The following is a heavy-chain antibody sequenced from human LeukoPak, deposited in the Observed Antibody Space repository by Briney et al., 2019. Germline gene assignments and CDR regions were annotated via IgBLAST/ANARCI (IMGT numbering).Heavy chain of an antibody. V-gene: IGHV3-11*04. J-gene: IGHJ4*02. CDR2: ISSSATTI. CDR1: GFTFSDYY. CDR3: ARRTVTGRSFDY. Sequence: GGSLRLFCAVSGFTFSDYYMSWIRQAPGKGLEWVSYISSSATTIYYADSVKGRFTVSRDNAKNSLYLQMNSLRAEDTAVYYCARRTVTGRSFDYWGQGTLVTVSS. D-gene: IGHD4-17*01.